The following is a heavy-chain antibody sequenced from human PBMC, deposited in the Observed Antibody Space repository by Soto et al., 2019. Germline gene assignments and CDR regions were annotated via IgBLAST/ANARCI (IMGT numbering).Heavy chain of an antibody. CDR2: INHSGST. CDR3: ARSGERVEKRIPAATPPNWFDT. Sequence: SETLSLTCAVYGGSFSGYYWSWIRQPPGKGLEWIGEINHSGSTNYNPSLKSRVTISVDTSKNQFSLKLSSVTAADTAVYYCARSGERVEKRIPAATPPNWFDTWGQGTLVTVSS. V-gene: IGHV4-34*01. J-gene: IGHJ5*02. CDR1: GGSFSGYY. D-gene: IGHD2-2*02.